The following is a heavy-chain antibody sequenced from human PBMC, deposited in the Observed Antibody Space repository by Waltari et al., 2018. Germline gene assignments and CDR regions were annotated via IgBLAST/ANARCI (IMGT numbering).Heavy chain of an antibody. J-gene: IGHJ6*03. Sequence: QVQLQQWGAGLLKPSETLSLTCAVYGGSFSGYYWSWIRQPPGKGLEWIGEINHSGSTNYNPSLKSRVTISVDTSKNQFSLKLISVTAADTAVYYCARGRIAATRSYYYYMDVWGKGTTVTVSS. CDR3: ARGRIAATRSYYYYMDV. V-gene: IGHV4-34*01. CDR1: GGSFSGYY. CDR2: INHSGST. D-gene: IGHD2-15*01.